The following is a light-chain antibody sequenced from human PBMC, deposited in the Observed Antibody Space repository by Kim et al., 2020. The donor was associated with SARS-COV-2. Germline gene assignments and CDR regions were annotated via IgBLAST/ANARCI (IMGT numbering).Light chain of an antibody. J-gene: IGKJ4*01. CDR3: QQSYSTPRALT. CDR1: QSISNY. CDR2: AAS. V-gene: IGKV1-39*01. Sequence: VGDRVTITCQASQSISNYLNWYQQKPGKAPKLLIYAASSLQSGVPSRFSGSGSGTDFTLTISSLQPEDFATYYCQQSYSTPRALTFGGGTKVDIK.